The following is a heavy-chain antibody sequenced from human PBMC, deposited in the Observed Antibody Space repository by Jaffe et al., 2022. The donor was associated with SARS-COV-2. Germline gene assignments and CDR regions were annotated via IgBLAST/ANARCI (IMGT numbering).Heavy chain of an antibody. CDR2: IYYSGST. J-gene: IGHJ5*02. Sequence: QLQLQESGPGLVKPSETLSLTCTVSGGSISSSSYYWGWIRQPPGKGLEWIGSIYYSGSTYYNPSLKSRVTISVDTSKNQFSLKLSSVTAADTAVYYCARWRADIAARSGFDPWGQGTLVTVSS. CDR1: GGSISSSSYY. D-gene: IGHD6-6*01. CDR3: ARWRADIAARSGFDP. V-gene: IGHV4-39*01.